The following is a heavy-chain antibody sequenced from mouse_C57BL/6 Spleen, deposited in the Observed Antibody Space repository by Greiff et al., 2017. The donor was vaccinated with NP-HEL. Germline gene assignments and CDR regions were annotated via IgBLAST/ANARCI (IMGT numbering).Heavy chain of an antibody. V-gene: IGHV5-4*01. CDR1: GFTFSSYA. CDR3: ARGRGGFAY. J-gene: IGHJ3*01. Sequence: DVHLVESGGGLVKPGGSLKLSCAASGFTFSSYAMSWVRQTPEKRLEWVATISDGGSYTYYPDNVKGRFTISRDNAKNNLYLQMSHLKSEDTAMYYCARGRGGFAYWGQGTLVTVSA. CDR2: ISDGGSYT.